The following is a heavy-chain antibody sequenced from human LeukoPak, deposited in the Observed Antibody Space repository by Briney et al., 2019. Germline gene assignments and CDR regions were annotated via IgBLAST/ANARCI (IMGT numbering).Heavy chain of an antibody. CDR2: VYRSGST. J-gene: IGHJ3*02. V-gene: IGHV4-4*02. CDR1: GGSVSSDNW. D-gene: IGHD5-18*01. CDR3: ARDRAMSI. Sequence: SGTLSLTCAVSGGSVSSDNWWSWVRQPPGKGLEWIGEVYRSGSTKYNPSLKNRITMSVDTSKNQFSLNLSSVTAADTAIYYCARDRAMSIWGQGTVVTVSS.